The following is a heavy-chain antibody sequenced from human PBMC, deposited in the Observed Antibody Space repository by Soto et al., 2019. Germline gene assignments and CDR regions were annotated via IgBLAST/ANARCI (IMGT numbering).Heavy chain of an antibody. Sequence: PGGSLRLSCAASGFTFSSYWMSWVRQAPGKGLEWLANIKQDGSEKYYVDSVKGRFTISRDNAKNSLYLQMNSLRAEDTAVYYCARGSGGRCSGGSCYSHDAFDIWGQGTMVTV. V-gene: IGHV3-7*04. D-gene: IGHD2-15*01. CDR3: ARGSGGRCSGGSCYSHDAFDI. J-gene: IGHJ3*02. CDR2: IKQDGSEK. CDR1: GFTFSSYW.